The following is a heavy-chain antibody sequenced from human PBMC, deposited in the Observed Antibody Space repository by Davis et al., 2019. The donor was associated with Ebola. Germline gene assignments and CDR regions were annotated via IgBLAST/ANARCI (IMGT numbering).Heavy chain of an antibody. CDR1: GFTVNSNY. CDR2: IYSGGST. Sequence: GESLKISCAASGFTVNSNYMSWVRQAPGKELEWVSVIYSGGSTYYADSVKGRFTISRHNSKNTLYLQMNSLRAEDTAVYYCAKVSTLYFDYWGQGTLVTVSS. V-gene: IGHV3-53*04. J-gene: IGHJ4*02. CDR3: AKVSTLYFDY.